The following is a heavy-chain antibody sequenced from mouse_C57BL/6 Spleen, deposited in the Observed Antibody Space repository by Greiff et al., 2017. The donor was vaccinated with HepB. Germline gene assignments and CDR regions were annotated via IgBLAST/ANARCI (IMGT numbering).Heavy chain of an antibody. Sequence: EVQRVESGTVLARPGASVKMSCKTSGYTFTSYWMHWVKQRPGQGLEWIGAIYPGNSDTSYNQKFKGKAKLTAVTSASTAYMELSSLTNEDSAVYYCTGVATNYYAKDYWGQGTSGTVSS. J-gene: IGHJ4*01. CDR2: IYPGNSDT. CDR1: GYTFTSYW. D-gene: IGHD1-1*01. CDR3: TGVATNYYAKDY. V-gene: IGHV1-5*01.